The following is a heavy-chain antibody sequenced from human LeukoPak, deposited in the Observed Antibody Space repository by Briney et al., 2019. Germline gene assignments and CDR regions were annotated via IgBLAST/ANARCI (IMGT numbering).Heavy chain of an antibody. CDR3: AMTGITVSGGFDI. D-gene: IGHD6-19*01. CDR2: IYHIGST. CDR1: GASINSSNW. V-gene: IGHV4-4*02. Sequence: SSGTLSLPCAVSGASINSSNWWSWVRQPPGKGLEWIGEIYHIGSTNYNPSLKSRLIISVDKSKNQFSLQLSSVTAADTAVYYCAMTGITVSGGFDIWGQGTMVTVSS. J-gene: IGHJ3*02.